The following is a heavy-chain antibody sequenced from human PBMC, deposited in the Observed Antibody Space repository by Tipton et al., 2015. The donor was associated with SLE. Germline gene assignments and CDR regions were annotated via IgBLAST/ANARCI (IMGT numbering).Heavy chain of an antibody. V-gene: IGHV4-59*11. CDR3: ARDSITMVQGDTVSLSWLDP. D-gene: IGHD3-10*01. Sequence: TLSLTCTVSGGSITNHYWNWIRQPPGKGLEWIGYIHYSGTTHDNPSLKSRVTMSVDTSKNQFSLKLSSVTAADTAVYYCARDSITMVQGDTVSLSWLDPWGQGTLVTVSS. J-gene: IGHJ5*02. CDR1: GGSITNHY. CDR2: IHYSGTT.